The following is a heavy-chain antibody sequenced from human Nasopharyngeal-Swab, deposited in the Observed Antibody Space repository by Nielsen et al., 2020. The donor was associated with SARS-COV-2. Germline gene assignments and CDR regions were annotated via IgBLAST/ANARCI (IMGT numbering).Heavy chain of an antibody. CDR1: GYTFTDYY. CDR2: INPHSGDT. Sequence: ASVKASCKASGYTFTDYYMHWVRQAPGEGLEYMGRINPHSGDTNFAQKFQGRVTVTRDTSIHTAYMELSSLRFDDTAVYYCARDDGDVPGMTGSGPPGGYWGQGTLVTVSS. CDR3: ARDDGDVPGMTGSGPPGGY. J-gene: IGHJ4*02. V-gene: IGHV1-2*06. D-gene: IGHD1-14*01.